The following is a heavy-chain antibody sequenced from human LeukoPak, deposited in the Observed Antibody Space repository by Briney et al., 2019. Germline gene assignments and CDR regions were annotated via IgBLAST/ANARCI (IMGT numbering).Heavy chain of an antibody. J-gene: IGHJ3*02. V-gene: IGHV4-4*07. D-gene: IGHD3-3*01. CDR2: IYTSGST. CDR3: ARGRKSGIFLAPRGTYAFDI. CDR1: GGSISSYY. Sequence: SETLSLTCTVSGGSISSYYWSWIRQPAGKGLEWIGRIYTSGSTNYNPSLKSRVTMSVDTSKNQFSLKLSSVTAADTAVYYCARGRKSGIFLAPRGTYAFDIWGQGTMVTVST.